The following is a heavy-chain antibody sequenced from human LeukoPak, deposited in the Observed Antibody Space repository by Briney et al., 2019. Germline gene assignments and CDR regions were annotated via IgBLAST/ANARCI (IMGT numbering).Heavy chain of an antibody. Sequence: SETLSLTCTVSGGSISSSSYYWGWIRQPPGKGLEWIGSIYYSGSTYYNPSLKSRVTISVDTSKNQFSLKLSSVTAADTAVYYCARVRYYYGSGSYYLDYWGQGTLVTVSS. CDR3: ARVRYYYGSGSYYLDY. V-gene: IGHV4-39*07. D-gene: IGHD3-10*01. CDR2: IYYSGST. J-gene: IGHJ4*02. CDR1: GGSISSSSYY.